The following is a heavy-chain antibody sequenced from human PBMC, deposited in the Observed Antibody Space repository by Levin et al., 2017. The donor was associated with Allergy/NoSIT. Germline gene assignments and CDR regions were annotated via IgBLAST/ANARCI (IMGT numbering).Heavy chain of an antibody. CDR1: GASISSGGYY. J-gene: IGHJ4*02. V-gene: IGHV4-39*07. CDR3: ARSLAVAGNRFDF. CDR2: VYQSGST. D-gene: IGHD6-19*01. Sequence: SQTLSLTCTVSGASISSGGYYWDWIRQSPEKGLEWIGNVYQSGSTSYNPSLQSRVTISVDTSKNQFSLKLTSVTAADTAFYYCARSLAVAGNRFDFWGQGTLVTVSS.